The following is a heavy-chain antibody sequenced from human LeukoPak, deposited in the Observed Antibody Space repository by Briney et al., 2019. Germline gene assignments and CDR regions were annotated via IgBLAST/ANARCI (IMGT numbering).Heavy chain of an antibody. CDR3: ARPSLLWFGELPYFDY. CDR1: GFTFSSYS. V-gene: IGHV3-21*01. CDR2: ISSSSYI. J-gene: IGHJ4*02. Sequence: PGGSLRLSCAASGFTFSSYSINWVRQAPGEGLEWVSSISSSSYIYYADSVKGRFTISRDNAKNSLYLQMNSLRAEDTAVYYCARPSLLWFGELPYFDYWGQGTLVTVSS. D-gene: IGHD3-10*01.